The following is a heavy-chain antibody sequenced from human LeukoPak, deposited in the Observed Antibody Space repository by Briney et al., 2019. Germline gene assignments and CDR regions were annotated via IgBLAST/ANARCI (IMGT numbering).Heavy chain of an antibody. V-gene: IGHV3-23*01. CDR1: GFTFSSYA. CDR3: ARSSGGHPIFGLFDY. J-gene: IGHJ4*02. CDR2: ISGSGGST. D-gene: IGHD3-3*01. Sequence: GGSLRLSCAASGFTFSSYAMSWVRQAPGKGLEWVSAISGSGGSTYYADSVKGRFTISRDNSKNTLYLQMNSLRDEDTAVYYCARSSGGHPIFGLFDYWGQGTLVTVSS.